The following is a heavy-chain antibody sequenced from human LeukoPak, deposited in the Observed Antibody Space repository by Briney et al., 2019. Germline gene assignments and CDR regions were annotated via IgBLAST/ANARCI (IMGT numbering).Heavy chain of an antibody. D-gene: IGHD6-19*01. J-gene: IGHJ5*02. V-gene: IGHV1-69*05. CDR2: ISPIFGTA. CDR3: ARCPIAVAGIGYNWFDP. CDR1: GGTFSSYA. Sequence: WASVKVSCKASGGTFSSYAISWVRQAPGQGVEWMGRISPIFGTANYAQNFQGRVTITTDESTSTAYIELSSRTSEHTAVYYCARCPIAVAGIGYNWFDPGGQGTLVTVP.